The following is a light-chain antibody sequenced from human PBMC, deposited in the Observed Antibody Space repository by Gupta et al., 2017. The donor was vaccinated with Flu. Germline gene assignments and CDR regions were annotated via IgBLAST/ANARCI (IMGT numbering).Light chain of an antibody. J-gene: IGLJ3*02. CDR2: EGR. Sequence: SITISCTGTNDEVGKYNLVSWYQQRPGKVPNLIIDEGRKGTSEIGVRTCGSKIGRTGSGRNGGLQAEDEADYYCSSYADNKNELFGGGTRLTVL. CDR3: SSYADNKNEL. CDR1: NDEVGKYNL. V-gene: IGLV2-23*01.